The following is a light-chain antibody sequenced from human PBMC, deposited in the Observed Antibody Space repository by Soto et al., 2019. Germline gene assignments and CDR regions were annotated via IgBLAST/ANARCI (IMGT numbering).Light chain of an antibody. Sequence: DIQLTHSPSSLSASVGDKVTITCRASQSIRSYLNWVQQKPGKAPKLLIYDASSLQTGVPSRFSGSGSGTDSSLPISSLQPEDFATYPRQPSYRPPPCTFG. V-gene: IGKV1-39*01. J-gene: IGKJ4*02. CDR2: DAS. CDR1: QSIRSY. CDR3: QPSYRPPPCT.